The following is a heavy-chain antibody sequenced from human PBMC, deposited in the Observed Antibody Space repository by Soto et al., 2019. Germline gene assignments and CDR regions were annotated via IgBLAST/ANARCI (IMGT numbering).Heavy chain of an antibody. V-gene: IGHV5-51*01. Sequence: GESLKISCKASGYSFSSYWIAWVRQMPGKGLEWMGIIYPGDSDTRYSPSFQGQVTISADKSISTAYLQWGSLKASDTAMYYCARHMIRGVLTTNFDYWGQGTLVTVSS. D-gene: IGHD3-10*01. J-gene: IGHJ4*02. CDR3: ARHMIRGVLTTNFDY. CDR2: IYPGDSDT. CDR1: GYSFSSYW.